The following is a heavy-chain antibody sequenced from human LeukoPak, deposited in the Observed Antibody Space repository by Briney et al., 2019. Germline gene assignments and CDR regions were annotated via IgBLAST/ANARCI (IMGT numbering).Heavy chain of an antibody. CDR2: IKEDGSEK. Sequence: QPGGSLSLSCAASGCTFSNYWMSWVRQAPGKGLEWVANIKEDGSEKYYVDSVKGRFTISRDNARNSLYLQMNSLRAEDTAVYYCASGRQLGYWGQGTLVTVSS. CDR3: ASGRQLGY. D-gene: IGHD6-13*01. V-gene: IGHV3-7*01. J-gene: IGHJ4*02. CDR1: GCTFSNYW.